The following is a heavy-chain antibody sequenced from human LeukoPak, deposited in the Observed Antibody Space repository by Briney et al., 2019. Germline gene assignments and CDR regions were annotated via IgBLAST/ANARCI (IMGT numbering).Heavy chain of an antibody. D-gene: IGHD4-11*01. V-gene: IGHV3-48*01. Sequence: QAGGSLRLSCAASGFTFSTYNMNWVRQAPGKGLEWVSYISSDSSPIYYADSVKGRFTVSRDNAKNSLYLQMSSLRAEDTAVYYCARDTTGGIDYWGQGILATVSS. CDR1: GFTFSTYN. CDR2: ISSDSSPI. J-gene: IGHJ4*02. CDR3: ARDTTGGIDY.